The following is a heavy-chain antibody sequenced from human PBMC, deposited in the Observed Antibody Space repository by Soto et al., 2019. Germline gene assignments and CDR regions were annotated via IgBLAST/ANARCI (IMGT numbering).Heavy chain of an antibody. Sequence: GGSLRLSCAASGFTFGDYAMHWVRQAPGRSPEWLSVINWDGGTTYYADSVKGRFTISRDNSKNTLFLQMNSLRPGDTAVYYCAFLDTVISFDHWGQGTLVTVSS. J-gene: IGHJ4*02. V-gene: IGHV3-43D*03. D-gene: IGHD4-17*01. CDR2: INWDGGTT. CDR3: AFLDTVISFDH. CDR1: GFTFGDYA.